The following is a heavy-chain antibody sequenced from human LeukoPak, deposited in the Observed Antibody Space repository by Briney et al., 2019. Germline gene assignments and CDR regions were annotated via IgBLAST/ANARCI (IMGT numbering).Heavy chain of an antibody. CDR2: IYHSGST. V-gene: IGHV4-38-2*01. CDR1: GYSISSGYY. CDR3: ARTRYDILTGIYYFDY. D-gene: IGHD3-9*01. Sequence: PSETLSLTCAVSGYSISSGYYWGWIRQPPGKGLEWIGSIYHSGSTYYNPSLKSRVTISVDTSKNQFSLKLSSVTAADTAVYYCARTRYDILTGIYYFDYWGQGTLVTVSS. J-gene: IGHJ4*02.